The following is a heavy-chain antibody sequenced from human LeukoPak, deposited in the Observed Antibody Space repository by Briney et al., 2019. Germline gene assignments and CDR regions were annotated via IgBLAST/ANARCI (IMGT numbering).Heavy chain of an antibody. V-gene: IGHV4-59*01. CDR3: ARVEEGYGSGRRENYYYYYMDV. D-gene: IGHD3-10*01. CDR1: GGSMSTYY. Sequence: SETLSLTCTVSGGSMSTYYWSWVRQPPGKGPEWIGYVYYSGSTNYNPSLKSRVTISVDTSKNQFSLKLRSVSAADTAVCYCARVEEGYGSGRRENYYYYYMDVWGKGTTVTISS. J-gene: IGHJ6*03. CDR2: VYYSGST.